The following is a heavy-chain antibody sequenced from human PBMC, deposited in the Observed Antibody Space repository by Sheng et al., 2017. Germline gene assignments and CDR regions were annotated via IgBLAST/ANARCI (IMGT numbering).Heavy chain of an antibody. CDR2: IWYDGSNK. D-gene: IGHD2-15*01. CDR3: ARDSGCSGGSCYSPRPGGMDV. V-gene: IGHV3-33*01. J-gene: IGHJ6*02. CDR1: GFTFSSYG. Sequence: QVQLVESGGGVVQPGRSLRLSCAASGFTFSSYGMHWVRQAPGKGLEWVAVIWYDGSNKYYADSVKGRFTISRDNSKNTLYLQMNSLRAEDTAVYYCARDSGCSGGSCYSPRPGGMDVWDQGP.